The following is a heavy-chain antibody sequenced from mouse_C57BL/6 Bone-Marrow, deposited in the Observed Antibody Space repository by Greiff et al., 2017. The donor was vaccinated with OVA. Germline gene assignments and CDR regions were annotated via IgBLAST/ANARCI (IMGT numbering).Heavy chain of an antibody. CDR3: ARSGFNWGYYFDY. D-gene: IGHD4-1*01. V-gene: IGHV5-16*01. CDR1: GFTFSDYY. J-gene: IGHJ2*01. Sequence: EVHLVASEGGLVQPGSSMKLSCTASGFTFSDYYMAWFRPVPATGLEWVANINYDGSSTYYLDSLTSRFIISRDNAKNILYLQMSSLKSEDTATYYCARSGFNWGYYFDYWGQGTTLTVSS. CDR2: INYDGSST.